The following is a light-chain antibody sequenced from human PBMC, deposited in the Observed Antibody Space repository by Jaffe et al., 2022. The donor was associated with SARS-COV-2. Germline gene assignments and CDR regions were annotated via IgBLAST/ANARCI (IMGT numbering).Light chain of an antibody. Sequence: QSALTQPASVSGSPGQSITISCTGTSSDVGGYNYVSWYQQHPGKAPKLMICAVSNRPSGVSDRFSGFKSGNTASLTISGLQAEDEADYYCSSYTSSSALVFGTGTKVTVL. CDR3: SSYTSSSALV. CDR2: AVS. J-gene: IGLJ1*01. CDR1: SSDVGGYNY. V-gene: IGLV2-14*01.